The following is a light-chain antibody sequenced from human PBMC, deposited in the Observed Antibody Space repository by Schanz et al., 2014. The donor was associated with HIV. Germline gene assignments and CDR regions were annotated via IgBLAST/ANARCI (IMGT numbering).Light chain of an antibody. V-gene: IGKV3-20*01. CDR1: QTITSNF. CDR3: QEHGSS. J-gene: IGKJ3*01. Sequence: EIVLTQSPGTLSLFPGERAALSCRASQTITSNFLAWYQQRPGQAPRLLIYGASSRAAGIPDRFSGSGSGTDFTLTISRLEPEDFAVYYCQEHGSSFGPGTKVEIK. CDR2: GAS.